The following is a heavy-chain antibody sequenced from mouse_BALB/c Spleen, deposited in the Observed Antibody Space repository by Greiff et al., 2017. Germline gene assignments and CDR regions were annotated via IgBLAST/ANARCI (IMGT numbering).Heavy chain of an antibody. CDR2: ISYSGST. CDR1: GYSITSDYA. D-gene: IGHD2-1*01. V-gene: IGHV3-2*02. CDR3: ARATGNFYFDY. Sequence: EVQLVESGPGLVKPSQSLSLTCTVTGYSITSDYAWNWIRQFPGNKLEWMGYISYSGSTSYNPSLKSRISITRDTSKNQFFLQLNSVTTEDTATYYCARATGNFYFDYWGQGTTLTVSS. J-gene: IGHJ2*01.